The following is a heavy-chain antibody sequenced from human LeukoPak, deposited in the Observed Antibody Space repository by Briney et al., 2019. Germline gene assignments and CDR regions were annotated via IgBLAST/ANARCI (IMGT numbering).Heavy chain of an antibody. CDR2: IIPIFGTA. Sequence: PGASVKVSCKASGGTFSSYAISWVRQAPGQGLEWMGGIIPIFGTANYAQKFQGRVTITADESTSTAYMELSSLRSEDTAVYYCARGIYSYDYYYYYMDVWGKGTTVTISS. CDR3: ARGIYSYDYYYYYMDV. CDR1: GGTFSSYA. V-gene: IGHV1-69*01. D-gene: IGHD5-18*01. J-gene: IGHJ6*03.